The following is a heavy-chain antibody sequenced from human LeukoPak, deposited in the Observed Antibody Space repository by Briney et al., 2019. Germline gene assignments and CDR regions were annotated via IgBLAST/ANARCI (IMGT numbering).Heavy chain of an antibody. CDR1: GYTFTSYA. CDR3: ARVPYLPPDTGPFDY. V-gene: IGHV1-3*01. J-gene: IGHJ4*02. CDR2: INAGNGNT. D-gene: IGHD2-8*02. Sequence: ASVNVSCKASGYTFTSYAMHWVRQAPGQRLEWMGWINAGNGNTKYSQKFQGRVTITRDTSTSTAYMELSSLRSEDTAVYYCARVPYLPPDTGPFDYWGQGTLVTVSS.